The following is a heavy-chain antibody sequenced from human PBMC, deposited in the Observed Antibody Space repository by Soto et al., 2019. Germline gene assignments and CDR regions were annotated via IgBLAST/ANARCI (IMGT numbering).Heavy chain of an antibody. CDR1: GFSLRTSRVG. CDR3: AHRPPLRYFDSPHFDY. CDR2: IYWNDAK. D-gene: IGHD3-9*01. V-gene: IGHV2-5*01. Sequence: SRPTLVNTTQSLTLTFPFSGFSLRTSRVGAGWIGRPPGKALAWLELIYWNDAKRYSPSLKSRLTITKDTSKNQVVLTMTNMDPVDKATYYCAHRPPLRYFDSPHFDYWGQGTLVTVSS. J-gene: IGHJ4*02.